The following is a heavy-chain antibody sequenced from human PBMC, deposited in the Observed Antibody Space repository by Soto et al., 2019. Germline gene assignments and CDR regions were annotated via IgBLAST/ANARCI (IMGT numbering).Heavy chain of an antibody. V-gene: IGHV3-53*02. CDR2: LYPGTNT. CDR3: ARVPMASYFYGLDV. CDR1: GLTVNSNY. Sequence: EVQLVETGGGLIQPGGSLRLSCAASGLTVNSNYMTWVRQAPGKGQEWVSVLYPGTNTYYAASVKGRFTISRDDSKNTAYLQMSSLRAEDTAVYYCARVPMASYFYGLDVWGQGTTVTVSS. J-gene: IGHJ6*02.